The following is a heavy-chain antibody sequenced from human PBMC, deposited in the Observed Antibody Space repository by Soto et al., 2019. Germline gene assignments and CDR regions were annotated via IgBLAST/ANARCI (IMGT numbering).Heavy chain of an antibody. CDR2: ISYDGSNK. Sequence: GGSLRLSCAASGFTFSSYAMHWVRQAPGKGLEWVAVISYDGSNKYYADSVKGRFTISRDNSKNTLYLQMNSLRAEDTAVYYCARDGDPPYNWNSWHYYGMDVWGQGTTVTVSS. V-gene: IGHV3-30-3*01. J-gene: IGHJ6*02. CDR1: GFTFSSYA. CDR3: ARDGDPPYNWNSWHYYGMDV. D-gene: IGHD1-7*01.